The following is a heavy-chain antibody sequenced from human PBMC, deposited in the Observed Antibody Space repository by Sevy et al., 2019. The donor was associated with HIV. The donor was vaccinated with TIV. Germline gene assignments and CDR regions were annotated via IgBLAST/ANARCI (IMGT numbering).Heavy chain of an antibody. Sequence: SETLSLTCTVSGGYVSSGSYYWSWIRQPPGKGREWIGYIYYSGSTNYNPSLKSRVTISVDTSKNQFALKLSSVTAADTAVYYCARAFYEVFDYWGQGSLVTVSS. V-gene: IGHV4-61*01. CDR1: GGYVSSGSYY. CDR3: ARAFYEVFDY. CDR2: IYYSGST. D-gene: IGHD3-3*01. J-gene: IGHJ4*02.